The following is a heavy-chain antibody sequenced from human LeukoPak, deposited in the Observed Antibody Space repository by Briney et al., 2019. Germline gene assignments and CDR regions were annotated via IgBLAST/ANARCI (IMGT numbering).Heavy chain of an antibody. Sequence: LTGGSLRLSCAASGFTFSTYSMNWVRQAPGKGLEWVSYISGSSTTIYYADSMKGRFTISRDNAKNSLYLQMNSLRAEDTAVYYCASPRYSSSWFDAFDIWRQGTMVTVSS. CDR2: ISGSSTTI. CDR1: GFTFSTYS. V-gene: IGHV3-48*01. D-gene: IGHD6-13*01. J-gene: IGHJ3*02. CDR3: ASPRYSSSWFDAFDI.